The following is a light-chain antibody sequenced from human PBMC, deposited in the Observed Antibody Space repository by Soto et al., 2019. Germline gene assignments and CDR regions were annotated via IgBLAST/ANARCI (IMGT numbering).Light chain of an antibody. CDR3: QQYNTYSSLT. CDR2: DAS. Sequence: DIQMTQSPSTLSASVGDRVTITCRASQSISSWLAWYQQKLGRAPRLLTYDASSLESGVPSRFSGSGYGTEITLTISSLQPDDFATYYCQQYNTYSSLTFGGGTKVDIK. J-gene: IGKJ4*01. V-gene: IGKV1-5*01. CDR1: QSISSW.